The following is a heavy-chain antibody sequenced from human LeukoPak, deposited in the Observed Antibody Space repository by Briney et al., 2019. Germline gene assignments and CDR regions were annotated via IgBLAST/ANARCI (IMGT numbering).Heavy chain of an antibody. J-gene: IGHJ4*02. D-gene: IGHD6-6*01. CDR1: GFTFSDYY. CDR3: ARERAIASLRPYYFDY. CDR2: ISSSGSTI. Sequence: PGGSLRLSCAASGFTFSDYYMGWIRQAPGKGLEWISYISSSGSTIYYADSVKGRFTISRDNARNPLYLQMNSLRAEDTAVYYCARERAIASLRPYYFDYWGQGTLVTVSS. V-gene: IGHV3-11*01.